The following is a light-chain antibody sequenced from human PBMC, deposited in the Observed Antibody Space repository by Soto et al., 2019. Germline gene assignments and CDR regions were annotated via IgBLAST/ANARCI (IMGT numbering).Light chain of an antibody. V-gene: IGLV2-14*01. Sequence: QSVLTQPASVSGSPGQSITISCTGTSSDVGGYNYVSWYQQHPGKAPKLMIYDVSNRPSGVSNRFSGSKSGNTASLTISGPRAEDEADFSCSSYTSSSTPGLGTGTKVTVL. CDR1: SSDVGGYNY. CDR3: SSYTSSSTPG. J-gene: IGLJ1*01. CDR2: DVS.